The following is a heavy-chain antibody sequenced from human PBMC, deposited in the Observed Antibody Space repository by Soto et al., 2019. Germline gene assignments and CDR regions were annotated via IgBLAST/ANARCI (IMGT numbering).Heavy chain of an antibody. CDR1: GFTFSDYY. Sequence: PGGSLRLSCAASGFTFSDYYMSWIRQAPGKGLEWVSYITSSGRTIYYADSVKGRFTISRDNAKNSLYLQMNSLRVEDTAVYYCAREGAGNRGDYYYYGLDVWGQGTTVTVSS. CDR3: AREGAGNRGDYYYYGLDV. V-gene: IGHV3-11*01. J-gene: IGHJ6*02. CDR2: ITSSGRTI. D-gene: IGHD3-10*01.